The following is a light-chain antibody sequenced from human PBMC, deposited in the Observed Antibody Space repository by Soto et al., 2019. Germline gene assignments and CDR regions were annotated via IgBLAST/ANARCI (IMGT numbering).Light chain of an antibody. CDR1: QGISSY. J-gene: IGKJ4*01. CDR3: QQYYSYLT. V-gene: IGKV1-8*01. Sequence: AIRMTQSPSSLSASTGDRVTITCRASQGISSYLAWYQQKPGKAPKLLIYAASTLQSGVPSRFSGSGSGTDFTLTISCLQSEDFATYYCQQYYSYLTLGGGTKVDSK. CDR2: AAS.